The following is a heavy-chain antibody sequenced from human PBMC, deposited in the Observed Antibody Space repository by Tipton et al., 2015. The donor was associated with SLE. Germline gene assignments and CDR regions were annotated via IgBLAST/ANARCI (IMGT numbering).Heavy chain of an antibody. CDR3: AKDGDSSGWYANWFDP. V-gene: IGHV3-30*18. Sequence: SLRLSCAASGFTFSSYGMHWVRQAPGKGLEWVAVISYDGSNKYYADSVKGRFTISRDNSKNTLYLQMNSLRAEDTAVYYCAKDGDSSGWYANWFDPWGQGTLVTVSS. CDR2: ISYDGSNK. CDR1: GFTFSSYG. D-gene: IGHD6-19*01. J-gene: IGHJ5*02.